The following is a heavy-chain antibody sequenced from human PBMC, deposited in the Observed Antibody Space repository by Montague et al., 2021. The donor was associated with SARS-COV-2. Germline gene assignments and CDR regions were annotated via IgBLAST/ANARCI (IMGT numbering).Heavy chain of an antibody. Sequence: SETLSLTCTVSGGSISSSSYYWGWIRQPPGKGLEWIGSIYYSGSTYYNPSLKSRVTISVDTSKNQCSLKLSSVTAADTAVYYCARRVTGTTVHYYYYGMDVWGQGTTVIVSS. J-gene: IGHJ6*02. V-gene: IGHV4-39*01. CDR3: ARRVTGTTVHYYYYGMDV. CDR1: GGSISSSSYY. CDR2: IYYSGST. D-gene: IGHD1-20*01.